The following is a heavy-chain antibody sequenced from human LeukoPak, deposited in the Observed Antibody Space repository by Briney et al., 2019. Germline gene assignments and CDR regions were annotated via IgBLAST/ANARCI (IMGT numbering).Heavy chain of an antibody. J-gene: IGHJ5*02. CDR3: ARDSRMNYYAS. D-gene: IGHD3-3*01. Sequence: GGSLRLSCVASAFTFDDYAMSWVRQTPGKGLEWLANINEDGSAKNYVDSVKGRFTISRDNAVNSLYLQMNSLRAEDTAMYYCARDSRMNYYASWGRGTLVTVSS. V-gene: IGHV3-7*01. CDR2: INEDGSAK. CDR1: AFTFDDYA.